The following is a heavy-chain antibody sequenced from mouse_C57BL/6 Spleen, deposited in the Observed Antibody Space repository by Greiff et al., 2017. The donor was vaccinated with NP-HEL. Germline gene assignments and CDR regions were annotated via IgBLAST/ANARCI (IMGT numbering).Heavy chain of an antibody. Sequence: VQLQESGPELVKPGASVKISCKASGYAFSSSWMNWVKQRPGKGLEWIGRIYPGDGDTNSNGKFKGKATLTADKSSSTAYMQLSSRTSEDSAVYFCARENFYWGQGTTLTVSS. CDR2: IYPGDGDT. CDR1: GYAFSSSW. CDR3: ARENFY. J-gene: IGHJ2*01. V-gene: IGHV1-82*01.